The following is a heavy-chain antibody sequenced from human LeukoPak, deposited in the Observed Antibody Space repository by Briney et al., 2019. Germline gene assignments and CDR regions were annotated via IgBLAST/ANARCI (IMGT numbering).Heavy chain of an antibody. J-gene: IGHJ4*02. D-gene: IGHD1-1*01. CDR3: ARLTGTSGTTSRVLHY. Sequence: GGSLRLSCAASGFTFTTYAMIWVRRTPGKGLEWVSAISGSGDATYYADFVKGRFTISRDNSDNTVYLQVNSLRAEDTAVYYCARLTGTSGTTSRVLHYWGQGALVTVSS. CDR2: ISGSGDAT. CDR1: GFTFTTYA. V-gene: IGHV3-23*01.